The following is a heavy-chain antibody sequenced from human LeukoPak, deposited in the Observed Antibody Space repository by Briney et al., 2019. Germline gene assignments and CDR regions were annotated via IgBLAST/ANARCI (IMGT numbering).Heavy chain of an antibody. V-gene: IGHV3-7*01. CDR1: GFTFSTYR. Sequence: PGGSLRLSCAASGFTFSTYRMTWVRQAPGKGLEWVANIKHDGSEKNYVDSVKGRFTISRDNAKNSLYLQMNSLRGEDTAVYYCARWGFGIEYWGQGTLVTVSS. CDR3: ARWGFGIEY. J-gene: IGHJ4*02. D-gene: IGHD3-10*01. CDR2: IKHDGSEK.